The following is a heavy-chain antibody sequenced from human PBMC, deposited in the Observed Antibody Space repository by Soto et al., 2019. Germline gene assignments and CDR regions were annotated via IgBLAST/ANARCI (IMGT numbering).Heavy chain of an antibody. V-gene: IGHV4-4*07. D-gene: IGHD1-7*01. J-gene: IGHJ5*02. CDR1: GGSISSYY. CDR2: IYTSGST. Sequence: TLSLTCTVSGGSISSYYWSWIRQPAGKGLEWIGRIYTSGSTNYNPSLKSRVTMSVDTSKNQFSLKLSSVTAADTAVYYCARDIREYNWNYGWFHPWGQGTLVTVSS. CDR3: ARDIREYNWNYGWFHP.